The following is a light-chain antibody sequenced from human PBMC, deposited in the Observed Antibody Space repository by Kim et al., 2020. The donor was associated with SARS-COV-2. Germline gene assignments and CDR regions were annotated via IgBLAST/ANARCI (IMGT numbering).Light chain of an antibody. CDR2: DVS. Sequence: GQSVDISCTGTSSDVGRYNYVSWYQHHPDKAPKLIIYDVSKRPTGVPDRFSGAKSGNTASLTVSGLQAEDEADYYCSSYAGSNDLVFGGGTQLTVL. CDR3: SSYAGSNDLV. V-gene: IGLV2-8*01. CDR1: SSDVGRYNY. J-gene: IGLJ2*01.